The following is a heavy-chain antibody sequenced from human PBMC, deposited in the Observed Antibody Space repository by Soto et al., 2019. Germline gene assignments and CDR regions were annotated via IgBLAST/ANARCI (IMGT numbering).Heavy chain of an antibody. CDR2: IYPGDSDT. D-gene: IGHD3-3*01. CDR1: GYSFTSYW. CDR3: ARQTLADYDFWSGYWNSDYYYYMDV. Sequence: PGESLKISCKGSGYSFTSYWIGWVRQMPGKGLEWMGIIYPGDSDTRYSPSFQGQVTISAHKSISTAYLQWSSLKASDTAMYYCARQTLADYDFWSGYWNSDYYYYMDVWGKGTTVTVSS. V-gene: IGHV5-51*01. J-gene: IGHJ6*03.